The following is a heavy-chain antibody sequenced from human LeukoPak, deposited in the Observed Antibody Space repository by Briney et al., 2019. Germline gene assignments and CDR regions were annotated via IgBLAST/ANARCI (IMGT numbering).Heavy chain of an antibody. CDR3: ARGYCSGGSCYFAPYYYGMDA. CDR2: IYHSGST. D-gene: IGHD2-15*01. CDR1: GGSISSGGYS. V-gene: IGHV4-30-2*01. J-gene: IGHJ6*04. Sequence: PSQTLSLTCAVSGGSISSGGYSWSWIRQPPGKGLEWIGYIYHSGSTYYNPSLKSRVTISVDRSKNQFSLKLSSVTAADTAVYYCARGYCSGGSCYFAPYYYGMDAWGKGTTVTVSS.